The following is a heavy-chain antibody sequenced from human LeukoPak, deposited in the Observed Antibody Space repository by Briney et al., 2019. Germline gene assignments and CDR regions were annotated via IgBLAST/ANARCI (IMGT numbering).Heavy chain of an antibody. CDR1: GYTFISYY. D-gene: IGHD4-11*01. CDR3: ARDSGTVSDAFDI. Sequence: ASVKVSCKASGYTFISYYIHWVRQAPGQGLEWMGIINPSGGSTRYAQKFQGRVTMTRDTSTGTIYMELSSLRSEDTAVYFCARDSGTVSDAFDIWGQGTWSPSLQ. V-gene: IGHV1-46*01. J-gene: IGHJ3*02. CDR2: INPSGGST.